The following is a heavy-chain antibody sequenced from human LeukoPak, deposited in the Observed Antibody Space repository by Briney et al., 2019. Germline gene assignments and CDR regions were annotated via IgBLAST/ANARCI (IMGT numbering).Heavy chain of an antibody. D-gene: IGHD1-1*01. CDR1: GYTFTGYY. Sequence: ASVKVSCKASGYTFTGYYMHWVRQAPGQGLEWMGWINPNSGGTNYAQKFQGRVTMTRDTSISTAYMELSRLRSDDTAVYYCARGLPELNWNYHDYWGQGTLVTVSS. CDR3: ARGLPELNWNYHDY. V-gene: IGHV1-2*02. J-gene: IGHJ4*02. CDR2: INPNSGGT.